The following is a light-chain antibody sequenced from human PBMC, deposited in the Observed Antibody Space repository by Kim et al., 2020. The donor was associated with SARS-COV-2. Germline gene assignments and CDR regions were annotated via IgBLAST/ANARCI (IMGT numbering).Light chain of an antibody. Sequence: VSPGQTASVTCSGDKWGDKYVCWYQQKPGQSPVLVIYQDIKRPSGIPERFSGSNSGNTATLTISGTQAMDEADYYCQAWDSSAHYVFGTGTQLTVL. V-gene: IGLV3-1*01. CDR1: KWGDKY. CDR3: QAWDSSAHYV. J-gene: IGLJ1*01. CDR2: QDI.